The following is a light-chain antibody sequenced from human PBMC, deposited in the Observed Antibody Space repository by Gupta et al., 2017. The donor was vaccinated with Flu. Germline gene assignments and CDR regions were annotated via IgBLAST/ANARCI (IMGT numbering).Light chain of an antibody. V-gene: IGLV1-51*02. CDR1: NSNIGNNY. J-gene: IGLJ3*02. CDR3: GTWDSILSVWV. CDR2: ENN. Sequence: QSVFTPPPSVSAAPGPQVTISCSGSNSNIGNNYVSGYQQLPGTAPKLLIYENNSRPSGIPDRFSGSKSGTSATLGITGLQTGDEADYYCGTWDSILSVWVFGGGTKLTVL.